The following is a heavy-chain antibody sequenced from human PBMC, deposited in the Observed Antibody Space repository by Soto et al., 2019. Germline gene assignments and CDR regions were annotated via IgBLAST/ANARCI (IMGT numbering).Heavy chain of an antibody. D-gene: IGHD4-17*01. CDR2: ISSSGSTI. J-gene: IGHJ4*02. Sequence: GGSLRLSCAASGFAFSDPYMSWIRQAPGKGLEWISYISSSGSTIYYADSVKGRFTISRDNAKKSPYLQVDSLTADDMAVYYCARGGASVTTPFDYWGQGTQVTVSS. V-gene: IGHV3-11*01. CDR3: ARGGASVTTPFDY. CDR1: GFAFSDPY.